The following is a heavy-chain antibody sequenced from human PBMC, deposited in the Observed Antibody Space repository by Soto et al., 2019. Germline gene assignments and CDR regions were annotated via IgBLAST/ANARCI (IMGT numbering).Heavy chain of an antibody. V-gene: IGHV3-30*18. CDR3: AKAHPPPFYYDSSGYFDY. Sequence: GGSLRLSCAASGFTFSSYGMHWVRQAPGKGLEWVAVISYDGSNKYYADSVKGRFTISRDNSKNTLYLQMNSLRAEDTAVYYCAKAHPPPFYYDSSGYFDYWGQGTLVTVSS. CDR2: ISYDGSNK. CDR1: GFTFSSYG. J-gene: IGHJ4*02. D-gene: IGHD3-22*01.